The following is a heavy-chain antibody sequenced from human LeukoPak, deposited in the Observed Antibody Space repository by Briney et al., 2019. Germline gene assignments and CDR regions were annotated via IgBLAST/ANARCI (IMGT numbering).Heavy chain of an antibody. J-gene: IGHJ4*02. D-gene: IGHD3-16*01. Sequence: SETLSLTCTVSGGSISSYYWSWIRQPPGKGLEWIGYIYYSGSTNYNPSLKSRVTISVDTSKNQFSLKLSSVTAADTAVYYCAREGGVSYFFDYWGQGTLVTVSS. CDR3: AREGGVSYFFDY. CDR1: GGSISSYY. V-gene: IGHV4-59*01. CDR2: IYYSGST.